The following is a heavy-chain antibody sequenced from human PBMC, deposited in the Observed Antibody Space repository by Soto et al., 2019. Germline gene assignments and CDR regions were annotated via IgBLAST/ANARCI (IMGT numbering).Heavy chain of an antibody. CDR1: GGSVNNFT. CDR2: ITPLLGMT. D-gene: IGHD4-17*01. Sequence: QVPLVQSGAEVKKPGSSVKVSCKASGGSVNNFTISWVRQAPGQGLEWMGRITPLLGMTNYAQTFQGRVTFTADKATNTAYMDVTSLRSDDTAVYYCARDASVGDWGQGTLVTVSS. V-gene: IGHV1-69*02. J-gene: IGHJ4*02. CDR3: ARDASVGD.